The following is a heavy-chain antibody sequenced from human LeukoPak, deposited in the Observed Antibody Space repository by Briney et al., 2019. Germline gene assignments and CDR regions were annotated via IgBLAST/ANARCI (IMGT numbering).Heavy chain of an antibody. V-gene: IGHV3-21*01. CDR1: GFTFSSYS. J-gene: IGHJ6*03. D-gene: IGHD2-2*02. CDR3: ARARDIVVVPTAIRGYNEYYMDV. CDR2: ISGSGSNI. Sequence: GGSLRLSCAVSGFTFSSYSMKWVRQAPWKGLEWVSSISGSGSNIYYADSVKGRFTNSRDNTKNSLHLQVNSLRVEYTAVYYCARARDIVVVPTAIRGYNEYYMDVWGERTTVTVSS.